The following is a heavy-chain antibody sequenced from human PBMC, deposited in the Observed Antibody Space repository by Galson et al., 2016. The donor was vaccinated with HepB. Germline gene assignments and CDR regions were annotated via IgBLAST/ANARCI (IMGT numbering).Heavy chain of an antibody. J-gene: IGHJ4*02. V-gene: IGHV1-8*01. CDR2: MNTINGKT. CDR3: ARVAGRVVEIDN. D-gene: IGHD5-24*01. CDR1: GYPFSSFD. Sequence: SVKVSCKASGYPFSSFDINWVRQATGQGLGWMGWMNTINGKTGYAQKFQGRVTMTRDTSITTAYMELTNLTLEDTAIYYCARVAGRVVEIDNWGQGTLVSVSS.